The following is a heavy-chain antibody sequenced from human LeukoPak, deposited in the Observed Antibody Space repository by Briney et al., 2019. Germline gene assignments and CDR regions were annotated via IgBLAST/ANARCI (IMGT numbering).Heavy chain of an antibody. V-gene: IGHV1-18*01. J-gene: IGHJ1*01. CDR2: ISAYNGNT. Sequence: ASVKVSCKASGYTFTCYGISWVRQAPGQGLEWMGWISAYNGNTNYAQKLQGRVTMTTDTSTSTAYMELRSLRSDDTAVYYCARDNYDILTGYYNPLLDWGQGTLVTVSS. D-gene: IGHD3-9*01. CDR3: ARDNYDILTGYYNPLLD. CDR1: GYTFTCYG.